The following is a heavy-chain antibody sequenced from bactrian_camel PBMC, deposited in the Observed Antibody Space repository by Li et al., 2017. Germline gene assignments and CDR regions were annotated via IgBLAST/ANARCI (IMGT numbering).Heavy chain of an antibody. CDR2: IYTVDGST. CDR1: GDTSSARS. Sequence: QLVESGGGSVQAGGSLRLSCAASGDTSSARSMAWFRQAAGENREGVASIYTVDGSTYYADSVKGRFTMSQDSAKTTVRLQMNDLKPEDTAMYYCAAFPST. D-gene: IGHD5*01. V-gene: IGHV3S1*01.